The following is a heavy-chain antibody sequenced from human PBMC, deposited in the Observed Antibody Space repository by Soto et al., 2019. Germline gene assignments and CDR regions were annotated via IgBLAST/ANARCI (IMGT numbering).Heavy chain of an antibody. Sequence: ASVKVSCKASGYTFTAYHIHWVRQAPGQGLEWMGVINPSGASTTYAQKFQGRVTITRDTSASTAYMELSSLRSEDTAVYYCARSIVVVTALDYWGQGTLVTVSS. CDR3: ARSIVVVTALDY. CDR2: INPSGAST. CDR1: GYTFTAYH. V-gene: IGHV1-46*01. J-gene: IGHJ4*02. D-gene: IGHD2-21*02.